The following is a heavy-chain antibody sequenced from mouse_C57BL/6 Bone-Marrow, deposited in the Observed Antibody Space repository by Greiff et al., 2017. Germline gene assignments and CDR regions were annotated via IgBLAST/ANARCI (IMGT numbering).Heavy chain of an antibody. Sequence: EVLLVESGGDLVKPGGSLKLSCAASGFTFSSYGMSWVRQTPDKRLEWVATISSGGSYTYYPDSVKGRFTFTRDNASNTFYLQMSSLKAEDTATYYCARGHLYGSVGGFDYWGQGTTLTVSS. CDR3: ARGHLYGSVGGFDY. CDR2: ISSGGSYT. CDR1: GFTFSSYG. V-gene: IGHV5-6*01. J-gene: IGHJ2*01. D-gene: IGHD1-1*01.